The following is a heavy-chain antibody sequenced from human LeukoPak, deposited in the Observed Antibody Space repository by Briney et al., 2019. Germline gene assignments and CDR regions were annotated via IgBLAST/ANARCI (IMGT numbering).Heavy chain of an antibody. CDR2: IYYSENT. Sequence: PSQTLSLTCTVSGGSINYADYYWSWIRQPPGKGLEWIGYIYYSENTYYNPSLKSRVIISVDTSKNQFSLKLSSVTAADTAVYYCARTYGSGTDPRSFDYWGQGTLVTVSS. CDR3: ARTYGSGTDPRSFDY. D-gene: IGHD3-10*01. CDR1: GGSINYADYY. V-gene: IGHV4-30-4*01. J-gene: IGHJ4*02.